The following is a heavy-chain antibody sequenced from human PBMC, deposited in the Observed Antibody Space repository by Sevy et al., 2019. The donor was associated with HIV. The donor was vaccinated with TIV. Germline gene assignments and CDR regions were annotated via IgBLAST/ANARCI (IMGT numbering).Heavy chain of an antibody. D-gene: IGHD3-10*01. CDR2: INHSGST. J-gene: IGHJ6*03. Sequence: SETLSLTCAVYGGSFSGYYWSWIRQPPGKGLEWIGEINHSGSTNYNPSLKSRVTISVDTSKNQFSLKLSSVTAADTAVYYCARAVTMVRGSGYMDVWGKRTTVTVSS. CDR1: GGSFSGYY. CDR3: ARAVTMVRGSGYMDV. V-gene: IGHV4-34*01.